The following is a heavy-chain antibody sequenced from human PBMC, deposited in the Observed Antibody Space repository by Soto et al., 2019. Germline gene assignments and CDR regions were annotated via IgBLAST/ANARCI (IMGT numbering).Heavy chain of an antibody. CDR1: GYTFTSYD. Sequence: ASVKVSCKASGYTFTSYDINWVRQATGQGLEWMGWMNPNSGNTGYAQKFQGRVTMTRNTSISTAYMELRSLRSDDTAVYYCARVGVAGSYNWFDPWGQGTLVTVSS. CDR2: MNPNSGNT. V-gene: IGHV1-8*01. D-gene: IGHD3-10*01. CDR3: ARVGVAGSYNWFDP. J-gene: IGHJ5*02.